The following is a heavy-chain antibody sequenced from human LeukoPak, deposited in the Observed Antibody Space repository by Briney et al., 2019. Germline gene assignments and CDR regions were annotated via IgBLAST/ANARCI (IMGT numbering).Heavy chain of an antibody. J-gene: IGHJ4*02. CDR1: GYTFTGYY. Sequence: ASVTVSCKASGYTFTGYYMHWVPQAPGQGLEWMGWINPNSGGTNYAQKFQGRVTMTRDTSISTAYMELSRLRSDDTAVYYCARAMVRGVIITALGGYWGQGTLVTVSS. CDR3: ARAMVRGVIITALGGY. CDR2: INPNSGGT. D-gene: IGHD3-10*01. V-gene: IGHV1-2*02.